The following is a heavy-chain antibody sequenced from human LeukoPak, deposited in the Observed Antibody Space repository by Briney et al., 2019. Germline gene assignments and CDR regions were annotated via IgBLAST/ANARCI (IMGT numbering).Heavy chain of an antibody. Sequence: GGSLRVSCAGSGFSFSSHWMSCFRQAPGKGLEWVANMKGDGGDKNSVDSVKGRCTISRDNAKNSLYLQVNGLRAEDTAVYYCARQGTSPTDYFDYWGQGTLVTVSP. CDR1: GFSFSSHW. D-gene: IGHD1-1*01. J-gene: IGHJ4*02. CDR2: MKGDGGDK. V-gene: IGHV3-7*03. CDR3: ARQGTSPTDYFDY.